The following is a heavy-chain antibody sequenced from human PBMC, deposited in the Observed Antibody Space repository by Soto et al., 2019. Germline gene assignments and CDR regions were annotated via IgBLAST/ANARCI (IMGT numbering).Heavy chain of an antibody. CDR1: GFTFSSYA. Sequence: GGSLRLSCAASGFTFSSYAMHWVRQAPGKGLEWVAVISYDGSNKYYADSVKGRFTISRDNSKNTLYLQMNSLRAEDTAVYYCARDRWDLQLSRYGMDVWGQGTTVTVSS. J-gene: IGHJ6*02. V-gene: IGHV3-30-3*01. D-gene: IGHD5-18*01. CDR2: ISYDGSNK. CDR3: ARDRWDLQLSRYGMDV.